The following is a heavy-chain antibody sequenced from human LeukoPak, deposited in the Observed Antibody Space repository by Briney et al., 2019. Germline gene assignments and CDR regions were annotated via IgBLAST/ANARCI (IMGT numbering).Heavy chain of an antibody. CDR2: ISPTGSTT. CDR3: ARGPSSNWSGLDF. V-gene: IGHV3-74*01. Sequence: GGSLRLSCAASGFSFSGHWMHWARQLPGKGLVWVSRISPTGSTTSYADSVKGRFTVSRDNAKDTLYLQVNNLRAEDTAVYYCARGPSSNWSGLDFWGQGTLLTVSS. J-gene: IGHJ4*02. CDR1: GFSFSGHW. D-gene: IGHD6-13*01.